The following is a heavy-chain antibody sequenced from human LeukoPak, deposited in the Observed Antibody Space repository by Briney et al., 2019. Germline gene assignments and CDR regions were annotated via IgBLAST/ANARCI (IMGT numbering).Heavy chain of an antibody. CDR2: ISYDRSNK. D-gene: IGHD4-17*01. V-gene: IGHV3-30-3*01. Sequence: PGRSLRLSCAASGFTFSNYAMHWVRQAPGKGLEWVAVISYDRSNKYYADSVKGRFTISRENSKNTLYLQMNSLRAEDTAVYYCARYFTVNDAFDIWGQGTMVTVSS. CDR1: GFTFSNYA. CDR3: ARYFTVNDAFDI. J-gene: IGHJ3*02.